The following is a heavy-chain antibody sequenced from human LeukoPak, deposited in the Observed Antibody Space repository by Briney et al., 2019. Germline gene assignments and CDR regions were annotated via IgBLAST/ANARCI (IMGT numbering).Heavy chain of an antibody. D-gene: IGHD5-18*01. Sequence: GGSLRLSCAASGFTFSSYSMNWVRQAPGKGLEWVSSISSSSSYIYYADSVKGRFTLSRDNSKNTLYLQMNSLRAEDTAVYYCAKCLGYTYGLDYWGQGTLVTVSS. CDR1: GFTFSSYS. CDR2: ISSSSSYI. J-gene: IGHJ4*02. V-gene: IGHV3-21*01. CDR3: AKCLGYTYGLDY.